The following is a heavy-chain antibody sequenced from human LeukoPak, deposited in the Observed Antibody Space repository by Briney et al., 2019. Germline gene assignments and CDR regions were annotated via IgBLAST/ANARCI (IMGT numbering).Heavy chain of an antibody. Sequence: GGSLRLSCAASGFTFSSYAMHWVRQAPGKGLEWVAVISYDGSNKYYADSVKGRFTISRDNSKNTLYLQMNSLRAEDTAVYYCARDHDMAGTTIVDYWGQGTLVTVSS. J-gene: IGHJ4*02. CDR3: ARDHDMAGTTIVDY. CDR2: ISYDGSNK. CDR1: GFTFSSYA. V-gene: IGHV3-30*01. D-gene: IGHD1-7*01.